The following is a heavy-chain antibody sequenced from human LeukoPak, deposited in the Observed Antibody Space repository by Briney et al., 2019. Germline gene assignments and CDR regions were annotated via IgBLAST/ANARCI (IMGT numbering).Heavy chain of an antibody. D-gene: IGHD2-21*02. V-gene: IGHV1-46*01. CDR2: INPSGGST. CDR3: ARVVCCCRDDCSSGVDACDI. Sequence: GASVKVSCKASGYTFTSYHMHWVRQEAPGEGLEWMGIINPSGGSTRYAQKFQGRVTMTRDTSTSTVYMELSSLRSEDTAVYYCARVVCCCRDDCSSGVDACDIWGQGTMVTVSS. CDR1: GYTFTSYH. J-gene: IGHJ3*02.